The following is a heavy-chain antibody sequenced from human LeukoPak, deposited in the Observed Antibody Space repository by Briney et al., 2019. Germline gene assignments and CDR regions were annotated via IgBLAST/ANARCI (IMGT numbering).Heavy chain of an antibody. D-gene: IGHD3-10*01. CDR1: GASISGHY. J-gene: IGHJ4*02. CDR3: AKGGESSLPFDY. Sequence: PSETLSLTCTVSGASISGHYWSWIRQPAGKEPEWIGRVHTSRGTNYNSSLKSRLTMSVDTSKNQFSLHLASATAADTAVYYCAKGGESSLPFDYWGQGTLVTVSS. V-gene: IGHV4-4*07. CDR2: VHTSRGT.